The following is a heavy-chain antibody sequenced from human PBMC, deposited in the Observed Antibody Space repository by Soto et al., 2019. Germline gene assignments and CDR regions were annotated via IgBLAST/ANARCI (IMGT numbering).Heavy chain of an antibody. CDR2: ISWDGGST. J-gene: IGHJ6*02. CDR3: AKDISIIFGVVSLYGMDV. Sequence: PGGSLRLSCAASGFTFDDYTMHWVRQAPGKGLEWVSLISWDGGSTYYADSVKGRFTIFRDNSKNSLYLQMNSLRTEDTALYYCAKDISIIFGVVSLYGMDVWGQGTTVTVSS. CDR1: GFTFDDYT. V-gene: IGHV3-43*01. D-gene: IGHD3-3*02.